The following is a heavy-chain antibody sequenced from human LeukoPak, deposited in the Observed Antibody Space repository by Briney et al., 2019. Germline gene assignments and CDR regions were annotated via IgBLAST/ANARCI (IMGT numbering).Heavy chain of an antibody. CDR2: IYHSGST. J-gene: IGHJ5*02. D-gene: IGHD4-17*01. Sequence: SETLSLTCAVSGGSISSSNWWSWVRQPPGKGLEWIGEIYHSGSTNYNPSLKSRVTISVDTSKNQFSLKLSSVTAADTAVYYCARDYGDYVGNGDDWFDPWGQGTLVTVSS. CDR1: GGSISSSNW. CDR3: ARDYGDYVGNGDDWFDP. V-gene: IGHV4-4*02.